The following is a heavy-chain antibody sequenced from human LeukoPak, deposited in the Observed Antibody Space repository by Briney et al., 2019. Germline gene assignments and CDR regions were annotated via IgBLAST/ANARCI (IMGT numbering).Heavy chain of an antibody. V-gene: IGHV3-48*03. J-gene: IGHJ4*02. D-gene: IGHD3-10*01. CDR2: ISSSGNTR. CDR3: ATIYGSTTDY. Sequence: GGSLRLSCAASGFTFSSYEMNWVRQAPGKGLEWVSYISSSGNTRYYADSVKGRFTISRDSAKNSLYLQMNSLRAEDTAVYYCATIYGSTTDYWGQGTLVIVSS. CDR1: GFTFSSYE.